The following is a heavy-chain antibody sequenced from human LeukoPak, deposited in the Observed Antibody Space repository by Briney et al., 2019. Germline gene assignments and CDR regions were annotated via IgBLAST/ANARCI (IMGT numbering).Heavy chain of an antibody. CDR3: AREAYYYDSSGYYYVSWFDP. Sequence: SETLSLTCTVSGGSISSSSYCWGWIRQPPGKGLEWIGSIYYSGSTYYNPSLKSRVTISVDTSKNQFSLKLSSVTAADTAVYYCAREAYYYDSSGYYYVSWFDPWGQGTLVTVSS. D-gene: IGHD3-22*01. V-gene: IGHV4-39*07. CDR2: IYYSGST. CDR1: GGSISSSSYC. J-gene: IGHJ5*02.